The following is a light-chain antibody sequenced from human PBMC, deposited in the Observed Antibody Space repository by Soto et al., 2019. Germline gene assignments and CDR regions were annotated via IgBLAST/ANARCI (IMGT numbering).Light chain of an antibody. V-gene: IGKV3-20*01. CDR2: GAS. CDR3: QQYDNSPPYT. Sequence: IVLTQSPGTLSLSPGERATLSCRASQSVRSSHLAWYQQKPGQAPRLLIYGASSRATGIPDRFSGSGSGTDFTLTISRLEPEDFAVYYCQQYDNSPPYTFGQGTKLEIK. J-gene: IGKJ2*01. CDR1: QSVRSSH.